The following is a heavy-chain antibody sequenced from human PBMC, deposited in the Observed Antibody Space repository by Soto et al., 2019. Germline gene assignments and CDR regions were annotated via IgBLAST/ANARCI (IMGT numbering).Heavy chain of an antibody. CDR2: IYYSGST. CDR3: AKKYVPSFDY. Sequence: PSETLSLTCTVSGGSISSGGYYWSWIRQPPGKGLEWIGYIYYSGSTNYNPSLKSRVTISVDTSKNKFSLKLSSVTAADTAVYYCAKKYVPSFDYWAQGTLVPVPS. CDR1: GGSISSGGYY. V-gene: IGHV4-61*08. J-gene: IGHJ4*02. D-gene: IGHD3-16*01.